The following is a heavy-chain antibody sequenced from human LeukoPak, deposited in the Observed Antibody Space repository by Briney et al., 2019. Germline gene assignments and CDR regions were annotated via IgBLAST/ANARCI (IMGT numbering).Heavy chain of an antibody. CDR1: GGSFSGYY. CDR2: INHSGST. D-gene: IGHD1-26*01. V-gene: IGHV4-34*01. J-gene: IGHJ3*02. Sequence: SETLSLTCAVYGGSFSGYYWSWIRQPPGKGLEWIGEINHSGSTNYNPSLKSRVTISVDTSKNQFSLKLSSVTAADTAVYYCARDFGGSSGDAFDIWGQGTMVTVSS. CDR3: ARDFGGSSGDAFDI.